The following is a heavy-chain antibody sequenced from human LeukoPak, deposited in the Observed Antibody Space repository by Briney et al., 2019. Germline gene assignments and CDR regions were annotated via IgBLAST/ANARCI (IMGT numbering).Heavy chain of an antibody. Sequence: GGSLSLSWAASGLTFSSYSMNWAGQAPGRGLEWVSSISSSSSYIYYADSVKGRFTISRDNAENSLYLQMNSLRAEDTAVYYCARDIALGDWGQGTLVTVSS. CDR3: ARDIALGD. CDR2: ISSSSSYI. V-gene: IGHV3-21*01. J-gene: IGHJ4*02. CDR1: GLTFSSYS. D-gene: IGHD3-16*01.